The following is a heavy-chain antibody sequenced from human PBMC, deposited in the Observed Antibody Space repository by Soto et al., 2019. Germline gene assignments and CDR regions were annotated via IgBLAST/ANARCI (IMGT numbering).Heavy chain of an antibody. J-gene: IGHJ6*04. D-gene: IGHD2-15*01. Sequence: SETLSLPCTVSGGSIRSYYLRWIRQPQGKGLEWIGYLYNTGSTIYNPSLKSRVTISVDTSKNQFSLQLNSVTPEDTAVYYCARDHGEEDSQAANYGTAVWGKGTSVTVSS. CDR2: LYNTGST. CDR1: GGSIRSYY. CDR3: ARDHGEEDSQAANYGTAV. V-gene: IGHV4-59*12.